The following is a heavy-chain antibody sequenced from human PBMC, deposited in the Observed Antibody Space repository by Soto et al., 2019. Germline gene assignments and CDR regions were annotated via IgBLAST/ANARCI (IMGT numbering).Heavy chain of an antibody. CDR1: GFNVRTDD. CDR2: IGDADDT. J-gene: IGHJ6*02. Sequence: EVQLLESGGGLVQPGGSLRLSCAASGFNVRTDDMHWVRQRTGESLEWVSAIGDADDTYYLDFVQGRFTISRENADNMLYLQINRLTAGDTAVYYCARKRGIGLDVWGQGAAVTVS. V-gene: IGHV3-13*01. CDR3: ARKRGIGLDV. D-gene: IGHD3-16*01.